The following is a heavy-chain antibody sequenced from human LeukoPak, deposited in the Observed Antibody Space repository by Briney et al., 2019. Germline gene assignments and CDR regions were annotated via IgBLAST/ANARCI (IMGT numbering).Heavy chain of an antibody. V-gene: IGHV3-66*02. CDR1: GFTVSSNY. D-gene: IGHD2-21*01. J-gene: IGHJ4*02. Sequence: GGSLRLSCAPSGFTVSSNYMSWVRQAPGKGLEWVSVIYSGGSTYYADSVKCRFTISRDNSKNTLYLQMNSLRAEDTAVYDCARGPYFEPTPFGYWGQGTLVTVSS. CDR3: ARGPYFEPTPFGY. CDR2: IYSGGST.